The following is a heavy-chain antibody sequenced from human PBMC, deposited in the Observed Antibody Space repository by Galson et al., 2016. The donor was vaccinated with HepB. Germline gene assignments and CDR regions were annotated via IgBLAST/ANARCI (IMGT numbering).Heavy chain of an antibody. CDR3: ARGNIDFTMVMVVFTGASYYFDY. Sequence: SETLSLTCAVYGGSFSGHYWSWIRQSPGKGLEWIGEIHESGTTNYNPSLKTRVTMSRDTSKNQVSLKLGSVTAADTAVYYCARGNIDFTMVMVVFTGASYYFDYWGRGVLVTVSS. CDR1: GGSFSGHY. D-gene: IGHD3-22*01. V-gene: IGHV4-34*01. CDR2: IHESGTT. J-gene: IGHJ4*02.